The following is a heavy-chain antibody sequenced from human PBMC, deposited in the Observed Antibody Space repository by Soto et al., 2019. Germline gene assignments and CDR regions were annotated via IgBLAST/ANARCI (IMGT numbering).Heavy chain of an antibody. Sequence: QVQLVESGGGVVQPGRSLRLSCAASGFTFSSYGMHWVRQAPGKGLEWVAVIWYDGSNTNYADSVKGRFTISRDNSENTLYLQMNSLRAEDTAVYYCARFTSGSHNYDFDHWGQGTLVTVSS. J-gene: IGHJ4*02. V-gene: IGHV3-33*01. CDR3: ARFTSGSHNYDFDH. CDR1: GFTFSSYG. D-gene: IGHD1-26*01. CDR2: IWYDGSNT.